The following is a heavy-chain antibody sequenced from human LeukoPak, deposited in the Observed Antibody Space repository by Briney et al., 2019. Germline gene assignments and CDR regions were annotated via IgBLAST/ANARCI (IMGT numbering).Heavy chain of an antibody. CDR2: ITGSDDST. CDR1: GFTFSNNA. D-gene: IGHD3-22*01. Sequence: AGGSLRPSCAASGFTFSNNAMTWVRQAPGEGLEWVSTITGSDDSTYYADSVKGRFTISRDYSKNTVFLQLNNLRAEDTAMYYCAKGPQLYSGYHPNYWGQGTLVTVSS. J-gene: IGHJ4*02. CDR3: AKGPQLYSGYHPNY. V-gene: IGHV3-23*01.